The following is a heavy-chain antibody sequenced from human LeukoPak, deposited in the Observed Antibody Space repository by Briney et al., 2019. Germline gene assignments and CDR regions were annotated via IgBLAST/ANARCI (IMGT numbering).Heavy chain of an antibody. V-gene: IGHV4-59*01. CDR1: GGSISSYY. CDR2: IYYSGST. Sequence: PSETLSLTCTVSGGSISSYYWSWIRQPPGKGLEWIGYIYYSGSTNYNPSLKSRVTTSVDTSKNQFSLKLSSVTAADTAVYYCARESVEYDFWSDANWFDPWGQGTLVTVSS. J-gene: IGHJ5*02. CDR3: ARESVEYDFWSDANWFDP. D-gene: IGHD3-3*01.